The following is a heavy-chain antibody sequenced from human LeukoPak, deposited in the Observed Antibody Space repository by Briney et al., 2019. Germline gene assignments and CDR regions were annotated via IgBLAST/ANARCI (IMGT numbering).Heavy chain of an antibody. CDR3: SRENGAFSPFGF. CDR1: GGPISTTNW. V-gene: IGHV4-4*02. J-gene: IGHJ4*02. CDR2: ISLSGLT. D-gene: IGHD2-8*01. Sequence: PSETLSLTCGVSGGPISTTNWWSWARQSPGQGLEWIGEISLSGLTNYSPSLSGRVTMSLDNPKNQLSLNLSSVTAADAAVYYCSRENGAFSPFGFWGQGTLVTVPS.